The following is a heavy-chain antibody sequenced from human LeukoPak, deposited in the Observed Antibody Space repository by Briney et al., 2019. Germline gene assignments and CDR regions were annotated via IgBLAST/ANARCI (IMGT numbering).Heavy chain of an antibody. CDR3: ARRLARTIFGVVIPNYFDY. J-gene: IGHJ4*02. D-gene: IGHD3-3*01. Sequence: GSLRLSCAASGFTFSSYSMNWIRQPPGKGLEWIGSIYYSGSTYYNPSLKSRVTISVDTSKNQFSLKLSSVTAADTAVYYCARRLARTIFGVVIPNYFDYWGQGTLVTVSS. CDR1: GFTFSSYS. V-gene: IGHV4-39*01. CDR2: IYYSGST.